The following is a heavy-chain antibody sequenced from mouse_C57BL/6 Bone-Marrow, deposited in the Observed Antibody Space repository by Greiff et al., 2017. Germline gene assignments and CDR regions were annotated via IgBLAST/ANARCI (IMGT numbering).Heavy chain of an antibody. CDR2: ISSGGGYI. CDR1: GFTFSGYA. D-gene: IGHD1-1*01. Sequence: EVKVVESGEGLVKPGGSLKLSCAASGFTFSGYAMSWVRQAPEKRLEWVAYISSGGGYIYYADTVKGRFTISRDNARNTLYLQMSSLKSEDTAMYYCTKEDYGSIYPYWYFDVWGTGTTVTVSS. J-gene: IGHJ1*03. V-gene: IGHV5-9-1*02. CDR3: TKEDYGSIYPYWYFDV.